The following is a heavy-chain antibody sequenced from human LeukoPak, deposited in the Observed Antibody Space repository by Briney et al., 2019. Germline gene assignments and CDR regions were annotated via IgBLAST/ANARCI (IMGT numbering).Heavy chain of an antibody. Sequence: GGSLRLSCAASGFTFSSYAMHWVRQAPGKGLEWVSGISSSGSSTYYADSVKGRFTISRDNSKNTLDLQMNSLRVEDTAVYYCAVSGSWYHPVADYWGQGTLVTVSS. CDR3: AVSGSWYHPVADY. CDR2: ISSSGSST. V-gene: IGHV3-23*01. D-gene: IGHD6-13*01. J-gene: IGHJ4*02. CDR1: GFTFSSYA.